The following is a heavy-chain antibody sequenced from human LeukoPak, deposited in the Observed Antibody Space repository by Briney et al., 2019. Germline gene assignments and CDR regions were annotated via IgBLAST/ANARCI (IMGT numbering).Heavy chain of an antibody. Sequence: PSETLSLTCTVSGGSISSSSYYWGWIRQPPGKGLEWIGSIYYSGSTYYNPSLKSRVTISVDTSKNQFSLKLSSVTAADTAVYYCARRGGGTTRGKFDYWGQGTLVTVS. CDR1: GGSISSSSYY. V-gene: IGHV4-39*01. CDR3: ARRGGGTTRGKFDY. J-gene: IGHJ4*02. CDR2: IYYSGST. D-gene: IGHD2-2*01.